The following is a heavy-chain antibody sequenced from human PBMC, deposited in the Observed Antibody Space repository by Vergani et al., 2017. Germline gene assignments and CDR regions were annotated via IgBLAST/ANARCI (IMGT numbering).Heavy chain of an antibody. Sequence: QLVESGGGWVQPGGSLRLSCVVSGFDFSSYIMNWVRQAPGKGLEWVSFVSTGTKSQSYAESVKGRFTISRDSAKNSLYLQMDSLRAEDTAVYYCARGRVVAGKEYYCYYYGMDVWGQGTTVTVSS. CDR1: GFDFSSYI. D-gene: IGHD6-19*01. CDR2: VSTGTKSQ. CDR3: ARGRVVAGKEYYCYYYGMDV. V-gene: IGHV3-48*01. J-gene: IGHJ6*02.